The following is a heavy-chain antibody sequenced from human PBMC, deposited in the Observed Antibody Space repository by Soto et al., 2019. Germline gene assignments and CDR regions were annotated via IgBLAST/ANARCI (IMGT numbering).Heavy chain of an antibody. Sequence: PSETLSLTCTVSGGSISSYYWSWIRQPPGKGLEWIGYIYYSGSTNYNPSLKSRVTISVDTSKNQFSLKLSSVTAADTAVYYCARGMITFGGVTTDAFDIWGQGTMVTVSS. CDR2: IYYSGST. CDR3: ARGMITFGGVTTDAFDI. J-gene: IGHJ3*02. CDR1: GGSISSYY. V-gene: IGHV4-59*01. D-gene: IGHD3-16*01.